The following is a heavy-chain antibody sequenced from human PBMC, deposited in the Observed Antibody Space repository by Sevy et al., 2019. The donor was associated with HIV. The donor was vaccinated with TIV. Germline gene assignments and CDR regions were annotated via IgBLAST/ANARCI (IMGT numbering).Heavy chain of an antibody. CDR1: GFTFSKYS. D-gene: IGHD2-8*01. J-gene: IGHJ4*02. CDR3: AREGCTKPHDY. Sequence: GGSLRLSCAASGFTFSKYSMSWGRQPPGKGLEWVSTLSFGCGEINYADSVKGRFTISRDNSKSSVYLQMNNLRPEDTAVYYCAREGCTKPHDYWGQGTLVTVSS. CDR2: LSFGCGEI. V-gene: IGHV3-23*01.